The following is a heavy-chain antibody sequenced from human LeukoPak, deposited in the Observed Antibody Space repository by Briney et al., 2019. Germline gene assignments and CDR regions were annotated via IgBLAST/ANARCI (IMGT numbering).Heavy chain of an antibody. D-gene: IGHD5-12*01. V-gene: IGHV3-30*04. CDR3: ARDKVATPLDY. CDR1: GFTFSSYA. J-gene: IGHJ4*02. Sequence: PGRSLRLSCAASGFTFSSYAMHWVRQAPGKGLEWVAVISYDGSNKYYADSVKGRFTTSRDNSKNTLYLQMNSLRAEDTAVYYCARDKVATPLDYWGQGTLVTVSS. CDR2: ISYDGSNK.